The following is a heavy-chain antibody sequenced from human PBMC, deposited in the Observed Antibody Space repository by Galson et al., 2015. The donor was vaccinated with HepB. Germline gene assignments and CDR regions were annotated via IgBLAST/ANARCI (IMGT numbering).Heavy chain of an antibody. V-gene: IGHV3-66*02. D-gene: IGHD1-20*01. CDR3: ARILYNWNLNYYYGMDV. CDR2: IYTGGST. J-gene: IGHJ6*02. Sequence: SLRLSCAASGFTVSSDYMNWVRQAPGKGLERVSVIYTGGSTYYADSVRGRFTISRDNSKNTVYLQMNSLRPEDTAVYYCARILYNWNLNYYYGMDVWSQGTTVTVSS. CDR1: GFTVSSDY.